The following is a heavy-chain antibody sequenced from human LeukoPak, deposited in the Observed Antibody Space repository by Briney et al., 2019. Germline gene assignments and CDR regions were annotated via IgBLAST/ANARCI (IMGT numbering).Heavy chain of an antibody. CDR3: ARQGSYLLAFFDY. V-gene: IGHV4-39*01. Sequence: SETESLTCTVSGASITSTNYYWCWIRQPPGKGLEWIASLYFGGPPHYNPSLESRVSISVDTSKKLFSLTLSSVTAADTAVYYCARQGSYLLAFFDYWGQGTLVTVSS. CDR1: GASITSTNYY. J-gene: IGHJ4*02. D-gene: IGHD1-26*01. CDR2: LYFGGPP.